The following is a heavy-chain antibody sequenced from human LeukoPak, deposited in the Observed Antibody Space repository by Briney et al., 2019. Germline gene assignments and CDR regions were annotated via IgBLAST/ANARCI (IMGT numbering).Heavy chain of an antibody. V-gene: IGHV3-43*02. D-gene: IGHD3-10*01. CDR2: ISGDGGST. J-gene: IGHJ4*02. CDR3: AKDPAYQRSASFDY. CDR1: GFTFDDYA. Sequence: GGSLRLSCAASGFTFDDYAMHWVRQAPGKGLEWVSLISGDGGSTYYADPVKGRFTISRDNSKNSLYLQMNSLRTEDTALYYCAKDPAYQRSASFDYWGQGTLVTVSS.